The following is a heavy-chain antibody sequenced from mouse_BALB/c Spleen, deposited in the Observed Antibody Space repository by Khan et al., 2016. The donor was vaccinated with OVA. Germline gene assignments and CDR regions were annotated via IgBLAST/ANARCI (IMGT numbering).Heavy chain of an antibody. D-gene: IGHD2-2*01. Sequence: VQLQQSGPELMKPGASVKISCTASGFSFTSYYIHWFMQSPGKSLEWIGYIDPFSGGTTYNQKFKGKATLTVDKSSSTAYIHLSNLTSEDSAVNYSTRHGYVAWFTYGGQGTLVTVSA. J-gene: IGHJ3*01. CDR2: IDPFSGGT. CDR1: GFSFTSYY. V-gene: IGHV1S135*01. CDR3: TRHGYVAWFTY.